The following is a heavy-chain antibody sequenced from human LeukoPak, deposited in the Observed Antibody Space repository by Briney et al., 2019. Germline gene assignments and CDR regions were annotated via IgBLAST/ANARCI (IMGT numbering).Heavy chain of an antibody. J-gene: IGHJ4*02. CDR3: AREGTIAAANSGSYYDY. CDR1: GGTFSIYA. CDR2: IIPIFGTA. D-gene: IGHD6-13*01. V-gene: IGHV1-69*13. Sequence: SVNVSCTASGGTFSIYAISWVRQAPGQGLEWMGGIIPIFGTANYAQKFQGRVTITADESTSTAYMELSSLRSEDTAVYYCAREGTIAAANSGSYYDYWGQGTLVTVSS.